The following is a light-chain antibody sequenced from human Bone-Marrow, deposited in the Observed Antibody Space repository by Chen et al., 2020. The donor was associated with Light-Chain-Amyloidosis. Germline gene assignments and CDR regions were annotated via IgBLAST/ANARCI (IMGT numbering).Light chain of an antibody. Sequence: SYVMTQPSSVSVAPGQTATLACGGNNIGSTSVNWYQQTPGQAPLLVVYDDSDRASGIPERLSGSNSGNTATLTISRVEAGDEADYYCQVWDRSSDRPVFGGGTKLTVL. CDR3: QVWDRSSDRPV. CDR2: DDS. CDR1: NIGSTS. J-gene: IGLJ3*02. V-gene: IGLV3-21*02.